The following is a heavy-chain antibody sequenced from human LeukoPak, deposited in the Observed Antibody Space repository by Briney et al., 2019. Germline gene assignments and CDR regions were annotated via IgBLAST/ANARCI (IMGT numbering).Heavy chain of an antibody. CDR2: IKADGSEK. CDR3: CSGSHIDY. V-gene: IGHV3-7*01. Sequence: GGSLRLSCAASGFTFSSYSMNWVRQAPGKGLEWVADIKADGSEKHYVDSVKGRFTLSRDNAKNSLWLQVSSLRAEDTAVYYCCSGSHIDYCGQGTLVTVSS. J-gene: IGHJ4*02. CDR1: GFTFSSYS. D-gene: IGHD2-15*01.